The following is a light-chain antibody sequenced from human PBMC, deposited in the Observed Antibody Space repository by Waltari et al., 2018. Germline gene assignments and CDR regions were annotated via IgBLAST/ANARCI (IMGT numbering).Light chain of an antibody. CDR3: QQYYTPPWT. Sequence: DIVMTQSPDSLAVSLGGRATIICKSVQSVLDISKKRNYLAWSQQKPGQPPQLLIYWASARDSGVPDRFSGSGSGTDFTLTISSLQAEDVAFYYCQQYYTPPWTFGQGTKVEI. CDR2: WAS. V-gene: IGKV4-1*01. CDR1: QSVLDISKKRNY. J-gene: IGKJ1*01.